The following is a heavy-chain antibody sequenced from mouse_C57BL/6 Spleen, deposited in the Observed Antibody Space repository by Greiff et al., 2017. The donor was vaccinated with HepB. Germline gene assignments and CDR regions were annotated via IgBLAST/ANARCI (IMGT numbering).Heavy chain of an antibody. J-gene: IGHJ4*01. Sequence: VQLQQSGPGLVQPSQSLSITCTVSGFSLTSYGVHWVRQSPGKGLEWLGVIWRGGSTDYNAAFMSRLSITKDNSKSQVFFKMNSLQADDTAIYYCATDSSGRYYYAMDYWGQGTSVTVSS. CDR1: GFSLTSYG. D-gene: IGHD3-2*02. V-gene: IGHV2-5*01. CDR3: ATDSSGRYYYAMDY. CDR2: IWRGGST.